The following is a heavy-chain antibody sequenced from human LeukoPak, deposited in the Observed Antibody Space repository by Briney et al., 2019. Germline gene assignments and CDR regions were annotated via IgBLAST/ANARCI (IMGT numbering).Heavy chain of an antibody. CDR2: IRYDGSNK. D-gene: IGHD1-26*01. CDR1: GFTFSSYG. J-gene: IGHJ4*02. V-gene: IGHV3-30*02. CDR3: AKDYTVRIEFDY. Sequence: GGSLRLSCAASGFTFSSYGMHWVRQAPGKGLEWVAFIRYDGSNKYYADSVKGRFTISRDNSKNTLYLQMNSLRAEDTAVYYCAKDYTVRIEFDYWGQGTLVTVSS.